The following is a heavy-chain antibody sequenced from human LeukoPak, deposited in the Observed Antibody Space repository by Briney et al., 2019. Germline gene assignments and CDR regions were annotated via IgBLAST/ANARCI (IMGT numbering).Heavy chain of an antibody. CDR1: GFTFSSYS. CDR3: ARGGALLRFLEWRSEAFDI. V-gene: IGHV3-21*01. J-gene: IGHJ3*02. Sequence: GGSLRLSCAASGFTFSSYSMNWVRQAPGKGLEWVSSISGSSTYIYYADSVKGRFTISRDNAKNTLYLQMNSLRAEDTAVYYCARGGALLRFLEWRSEAFDIWGQGTMVTVSS. D-gene: IGHD3-3*01. CDR2: ISGSSTYI.